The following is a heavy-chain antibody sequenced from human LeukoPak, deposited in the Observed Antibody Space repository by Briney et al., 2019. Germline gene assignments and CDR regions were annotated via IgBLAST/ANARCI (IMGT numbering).Heavy chain of an antibody. J-gene: IGHJ6*03. D-gene: IGHD3-22*01. CDR2: INHSGST. V-gene: IGHV4-34*01. CDR3: ARGAYDSSRYYPPLYYYYMDV. CDR1: GASFSGYY. Sequence: PSETLSLTCAVYGASFSGYYWTWIRQPPGKGLEWIGEINHSGSTNYNPSLKSRVTISVDTSKNQFSLKLSSVTAADTAVYYCARGAYDSSRYYPPLYYYYMDVWGKGTTVTVSS.